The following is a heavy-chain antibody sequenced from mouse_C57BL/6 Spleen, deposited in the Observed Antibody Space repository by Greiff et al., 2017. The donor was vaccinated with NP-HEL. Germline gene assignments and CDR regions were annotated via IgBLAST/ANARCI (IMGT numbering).Heavy chain of an antibody. CDR2: ITHSGET. Sequence: QVQLKESGPGLVKPSQSLFLTCSITGFPITSGYYWIWIRQSPGKPLEWMGFITHSGETFYNPSLQSPTSITRETSKNQFFLQLHSVTTEDTAMYYCAGDRSRQLRLRFDYWGQGTTLTGSS. CDR3: AGDRSRQLRLRFDY. CDR1: GFPITSGYY. J-gene: IGHJ2*01. V-gene: IGHV12-3*01. D-gene: IGHD3-2*02.